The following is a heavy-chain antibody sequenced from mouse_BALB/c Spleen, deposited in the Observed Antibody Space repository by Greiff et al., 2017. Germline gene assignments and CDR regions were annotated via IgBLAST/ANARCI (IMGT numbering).Heavy chain of an antibody. V-gene: IGHV5-9-4*01. J-gene: IGHJ1*01. CDR2: ISSGGSYT. CDR1: GFTFSSYA. Sequence: EVQRVESGGGLVKPGGSLKLSCAASGFTFSSYAMSWVRQSPEKRLEWVAEISSGGSYTYYPDTVTGRFTISRDNAKNTLYLEMSSLRSEDTAMYYCARDPATMITTRDWYFDVWGAGTTVTVSS. D-gene: IGHD2-4*01. CDR3: ARDPATMITTRDWYFDV.